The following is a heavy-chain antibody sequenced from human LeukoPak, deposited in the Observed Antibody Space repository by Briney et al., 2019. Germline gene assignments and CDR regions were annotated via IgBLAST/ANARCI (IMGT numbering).Heavy chain of an antibody. D-gene: IGHD2-2*01. CDR1: GGYISSSSYY. J-gene: IGHJ4*02. CDR2: IYYSGST. V-gene: IGHV4-39*01. Sequence: PSETLSLTCTVSGGYISSSSYYWGWIRQPPGKGLEWIGSIYYSGSTYYNPSLKSRVTISVDTSKNQFSLKLSSVTAADTAVYYCASRYCSSTSCQRRSFDYWGQGTLVTVSS. CDR3: ASRYCSSTSCQRRSFDY.